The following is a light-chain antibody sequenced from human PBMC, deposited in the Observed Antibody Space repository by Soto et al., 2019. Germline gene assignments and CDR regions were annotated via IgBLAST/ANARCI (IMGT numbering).Light chain of an antibody. CDR3: SSYTSSRTRV. Sequence: QYVLTQHASVSGSPGQSITISCTGTSSDVGSYDYVSWYQQHPDKAPKLMIYEVSNRPSGVSNRFSGSKSVNTATLTISGLQADDEADYYCSSYTSSRTRVFGAGTKVTVL. J-gene: IGLJ1*01. V-gene: IGLV2-14*03. CDR1: SSDVGSYDY. CDR2: EVS.